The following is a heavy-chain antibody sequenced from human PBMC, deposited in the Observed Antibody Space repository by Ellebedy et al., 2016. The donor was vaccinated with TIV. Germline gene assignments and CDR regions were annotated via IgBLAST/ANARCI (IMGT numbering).Heavy chain of an antibody. V-gene: IGHV3-23*01. D-gene: IGHD1-26*01. CDR2: INNGGRTT. Sequence: GESLKISCVASGFTFSGYAMSWVRQAPGKGLEWVSGINNGGRTTSYADSVKGRFTISRDNSRSTLYLQMNSLRAEDSAVYYCAKDMVFGDGKWEIDVWGQGTPVTVSS. CDR1: GFTFSGYA. J-gene: IGHJ6*02. CDR3: AKDMVFGDGKWEIDV.